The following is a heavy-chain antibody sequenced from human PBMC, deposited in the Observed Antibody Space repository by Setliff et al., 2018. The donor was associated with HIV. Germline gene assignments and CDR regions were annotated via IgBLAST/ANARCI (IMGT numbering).Heavy chain of an antibody. V-gene: IGHV1-69*10. Sequence: ASVKVSCKASGGTFSSYVISWVRQAPGQGPEWMGGIIPMYGVTNYAQKFRDRLTVTTDTSTSTAYMELRSLSPDDTAVYYCATGGGQSFDYWGQGTLVTVSS. D-gene: IGHD1-26*01. CDR2: IIPMYGVT. J-gene: IGHJ4*02. CDR1: GGTFSSYV. CDR3: ATGGGQSFDY.